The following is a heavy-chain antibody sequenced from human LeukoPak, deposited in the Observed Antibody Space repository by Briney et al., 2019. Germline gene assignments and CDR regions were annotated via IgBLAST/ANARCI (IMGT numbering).Heavy chain of an antibody. CDR2: IYYSGIT. Sequence: SETLSLTCIVSGGSISSSSTYFWGWIRQPPGKGLEWIGTIYYSGITYYNPSLKSRVTMSVDTSKNQFSLTLTSVTAADTAVYYCARQMSGRWLVTNAFDIWGQGTMVTVSS. CDR1: GGSISSSSTYF. V-gene: IGHV4-39*01. CDR3: ARQMSGRWLVTNAFDI. D-gene: IGHD6-19*01. J-gene: IGHJ3*02.